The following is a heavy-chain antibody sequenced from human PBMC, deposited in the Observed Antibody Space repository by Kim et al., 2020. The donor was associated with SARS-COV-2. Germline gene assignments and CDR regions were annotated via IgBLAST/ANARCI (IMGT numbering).Heavy chain of an antibody. CDR1: GFTFSSYG. V-gene: IGHV3-30*18. Sequence: GGSLRLSCAASGFTFSSYGMHWVRQAPGKGLEWVAVISYDGSNKYYADSVKGRFTISRDNSKNTLYLQMNSLRAEDTAVYYCAKDLEVWQWLAHYYYYGMDVWGQGTTVTVSS. J-gene: IGHJ6*02. CDR2: ISYDGSNK. D-gene: IGHD6-19*01. CDR3: AKDLEVWQWLAHYYYYGMDV.